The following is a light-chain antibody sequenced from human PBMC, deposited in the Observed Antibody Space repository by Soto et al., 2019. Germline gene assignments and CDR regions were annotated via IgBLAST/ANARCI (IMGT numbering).Light chain of an antibody. CDR2: GAS. J-gene: IGKJ1*01. CDR3: QQSYNTRT. Sequence: DIQMTQSPSSLSASVGDRVTITCRASQTISHYLKWYQQKPGKAPKLLIYGASRLQSGVPSRFSGNGSGTEFTFTIISLQTEDFATYSCQQSYNTRTFGQGTKVEIK. V-gene: IGKV1-39*01. CDR1: QTISHY.